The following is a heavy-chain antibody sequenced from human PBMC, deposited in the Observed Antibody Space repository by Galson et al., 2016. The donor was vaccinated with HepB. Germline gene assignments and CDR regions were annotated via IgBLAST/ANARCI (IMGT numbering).Heavy chain of an antibody. CDR1: GFTFSYYY. CDR3: AGDQAFESSGSDAFDI. Sequence: SLRLSCAASGFTFSYYYMTWLRQAPGKGLEWISSINSGGRTIYYADSVTGRFTISRDNAKNSLYLQMNSLRAEDTAIYYCAGDQAFESSGSDAFDIWGQGTMVTVSS. V-gene: IGHV3-11*01. J-gene: IGHJ3*02. CDR2: INSGGRTI. D-gene: IGHD3-22*01.